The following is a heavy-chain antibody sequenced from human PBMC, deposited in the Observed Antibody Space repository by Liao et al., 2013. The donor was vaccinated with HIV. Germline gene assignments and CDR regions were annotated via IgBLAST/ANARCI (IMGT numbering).Heavy chain of an antibody. J-gene: IGHJ5*02. CDR1: GGSISSSSYY. CDR3: ARDRGGSYYNP. CDR2: IYTSGTT. V-gene: IGHV4-61*02. Sequence: QVQLQESGPGLVKPSETLSLTCTVSGGSISSSSYYWSWIRQPAGKGLEWIGRIYTSGTTNYNPSLKSRVTMSVDTSKNQSSLKLSSVTAADTAVYYCARDRGGSYYNPWGQGTLVTVSS. D-gene: IGHD1-26*01.